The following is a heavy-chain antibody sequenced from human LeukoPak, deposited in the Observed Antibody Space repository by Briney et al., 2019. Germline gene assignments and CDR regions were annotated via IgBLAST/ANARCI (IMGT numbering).Heavy chain of an antibody. CDR2: ISGGDGST. V-gene: IGHV3-23*01. J-gene: IGHJ4*02. D-gene: IGHD1-26*01. CDR3: AKENSGTYLYYFDY. CDR1: GFTFASFA. Sequence: GGSLRLSCAASGFTFASFAMSWVRQAPGKGLEWVSAISGGDGSTYYTDSVKGRFTISTDNSKNMLYLQMNSLGPEDTAVYYCAKENSGTYLYYFDYWGQGTLVTVSS.